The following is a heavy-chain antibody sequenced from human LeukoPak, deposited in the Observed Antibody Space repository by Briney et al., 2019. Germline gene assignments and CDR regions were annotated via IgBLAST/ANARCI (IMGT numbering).Heavy chain of an antibody. CDR3: ARHYSSSRYTISQYFQH. J-gene: IGHJ1*01. CDR2: IYYSGST. V-gene: IGHV4-39*01. CDR1: GGSTSSSSYY. Sequence: SETLSLTCTVSGGSTSSSSYYWGWIRQPPGKGLEWIGSIYYSGSTYYNPSLKSRVTISVDTSKNQFSLKLSSVTAADTAVYYCARHYSSSRYTISQYFQHWGQGTLVTVSS. D-gene: IGHD6-13*01.